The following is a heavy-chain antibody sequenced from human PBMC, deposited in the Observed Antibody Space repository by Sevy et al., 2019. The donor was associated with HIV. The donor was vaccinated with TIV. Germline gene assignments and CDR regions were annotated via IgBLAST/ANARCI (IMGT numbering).Heavy chain of an antibody. V-gene: IGHV3-20*04. CDR3: AREKSCGGDCYYFDY. D-gene: IGHD2-21*02. J-gene: IGHJ4*01. CDR2: IIWNGGAT. CDR1: EFTFDDYG. Sequence: GGSLRLSCAASEFTFDDYGMSWVRQAPGKGLEWVSAIIWNGGATSYADSVKGRFSISRDNTKNSLYLQMNSLRAEDTDFYFCAREKSCGGDCYYFDYWGHGTLVTVSS.